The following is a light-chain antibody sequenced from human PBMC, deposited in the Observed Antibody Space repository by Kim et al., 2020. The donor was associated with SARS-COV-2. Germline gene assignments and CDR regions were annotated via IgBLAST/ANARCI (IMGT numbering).Light chain of an antibody. CDR1: RSDIGGYNL. V-gene: IGLV2-14*03. J-gene: IGLJ2*01. CDR3: SSYTTSSTLDVV. CDR2: DVT. Sequence: QSALTQPASVSGSPGQSITISCTGTRSDIGGYNLVSWYQQHPGKAPKLIIHDVTNRPSGVSNRFSGSKSGNTASLTISGLQAEDEAHYYCSSYTTSSTLDVVFGGGTQLTVL.